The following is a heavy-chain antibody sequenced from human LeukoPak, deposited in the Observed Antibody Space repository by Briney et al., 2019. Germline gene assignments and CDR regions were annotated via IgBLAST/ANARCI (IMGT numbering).Heavy chain of an antibody. D-gene: IGHD1-7*01. V-gene: IGHV3-66*01. CDR2: IYSGGST. J-gene: IGHJ4*02. Sequence: GGSLRLSCAASGFTFSSCAMAWVRQAPGKGLEWVSVIYSGGSTYYADSVKGRFTISRDNSKNTLYLQMNSLRAEDTAVYYCARGEYNWNYVFDYWGQGTLVTVSS. CDR3: ARGEYNWNYVFDY. CDR1: GFTFSSCA.